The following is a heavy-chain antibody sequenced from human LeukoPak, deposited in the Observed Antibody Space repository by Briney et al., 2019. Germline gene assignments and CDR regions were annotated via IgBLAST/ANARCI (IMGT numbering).Heavy chain of an antibody. CDR1: GYTFVTYG. Sequence: GGSVKVSCKTSGYTFVTYGISWVRQAPGQGLEWMGWINPHTGDTKNAQKFHDRVTMTADPFTDTAYMELRSLRSDDTAVYYCARDDFDFDSWGQGTLGTVS. CDR2: INPHTGDT. CDR3: ARDDFDFDS. D-gene: IGHD3/OR15-3a*01. J-gene: IGHJ4*02. V-gene: IGHV1-18*01.